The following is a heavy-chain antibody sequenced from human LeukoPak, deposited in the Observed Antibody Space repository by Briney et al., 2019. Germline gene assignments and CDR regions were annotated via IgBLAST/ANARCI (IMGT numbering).Heavy chain of an antibody. D-gene: IGHD3-10*01. J-gene: IGHJ4*02. CDR2: INPRGGST. Sequence: ASVKVSCKASGYTFTSFYMHWVRQAPGQGLEWMGIINPRGGSTTSAQKFQGRVTLTRDTSTSTVYMELSSLRSEDTAVYYCARDYHGSGSLTTFDYWGQGTLVTVSS. CDR3: ARDYHGSGSLTTFDY. V-gene: IGHV1-46*01. CDR1: GYTFTSFY.